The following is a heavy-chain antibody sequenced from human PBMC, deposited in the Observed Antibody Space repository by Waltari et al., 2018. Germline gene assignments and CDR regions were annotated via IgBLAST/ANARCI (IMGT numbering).Heavy chain of an antibody. CDR3: ARSLLRPHYAPGNFRH. J-gene: IGHJ4*01. CDR1: GGSLNDYY. CDR2: INHAGSA. V-gene: IGHV4-34*01. Sequence: QVELQQWGAGLLKPSETLSLTCAVYGGSLNDYYWTWFRQPPGKGLEWIGEINHAGSAHYNPSLKSRATLLVETSKNQFSLNLTSVTAADTGLYYCARSLLRPHYAPGNFRHWGHGTLVAVSS. D-gene: IGHD3-10*02.